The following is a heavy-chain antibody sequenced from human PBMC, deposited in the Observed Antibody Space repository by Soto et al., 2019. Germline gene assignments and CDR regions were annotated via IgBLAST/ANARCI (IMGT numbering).Heavy chain of an antibody. J-gene: IGHJ5*01. D-gene: IGHD3-3*01. CDR3: ARNAYYDFWSGYPNLFYS. Sequence: ETMSVTRTISNGDTSSSSHYWGWIRQPPGKGLEWIGSIYYSGSTYYNPSLKSRVIISVDTSKNQFSLKLSSVTAADTAVYYCARNAYYDFWSGYPNLFYSSGQGTLVTVS. CDR2: IYYSGST. V-gene: IGHV4-39*01. CDR1: NGDTSSSSHY.